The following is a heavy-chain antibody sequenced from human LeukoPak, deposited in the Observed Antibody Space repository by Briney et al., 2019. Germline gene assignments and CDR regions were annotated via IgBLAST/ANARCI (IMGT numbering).Heavy chain of an antibody. D-gene: IGHD6-19*01. V-gene: IGHV3-30-3*01. J-gene: IGHJ4*02. Sequence: GSLRLSCAASEFTFSNYALHWVRQAPGKGLQWVAVISYDGNTIHYADSVKGRFIISRDTSKNTLYLQMNSLRAEDTAVYYCAKDGYSSGWYSGYWGQGTLVTVSS. CDR2: ISYDGNTI. CDR1: EFTFSNYA. CDR3: AKDGYSSGWYSGY.